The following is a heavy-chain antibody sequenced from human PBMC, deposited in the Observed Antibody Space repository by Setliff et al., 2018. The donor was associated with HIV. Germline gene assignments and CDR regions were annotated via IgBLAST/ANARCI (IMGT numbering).Heavy chain of an antibody. CDR1: GDTFSNSA. J-gene: IGHJ3*02. Sequence: SVKVSCKASGDTFSNSAIYWVRQAPGQGLEWMGGIIPLFGTSNYAQKFHGRVAITADELMTTAYMELTSLRSEDTAVHYCARDRTGYSYGNDAFDIWGQGTMVTVSS. V-gene: IGHV1-69*13. D-gene: IGHD5-18*01. CDR3: ARDRTGYSYGNDAFDI. CDR2: IIPLFGTS.